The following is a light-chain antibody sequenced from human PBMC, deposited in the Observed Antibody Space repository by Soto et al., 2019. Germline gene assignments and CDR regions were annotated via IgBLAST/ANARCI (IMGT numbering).Light chain of an antibody. CDR1: QSVSSSY. Sequence: EIVLTQSPGTLSLSPGERATLSCRSSQSVSSSYLAWYQQKPGQAPRLLICGASSRATGIPDRFSGSGSGTDFTLTISRLEPEDFAVYYCKQYGCSPRITFGQGTPLEIK. J-gene: IGKJ5*01. CDR3: KQYGCSPRIT. CDR2: GAS. V-gene: IGKV3-20*01.